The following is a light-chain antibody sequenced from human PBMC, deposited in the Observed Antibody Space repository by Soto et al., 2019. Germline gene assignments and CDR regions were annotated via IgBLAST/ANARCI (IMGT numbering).Light chain of an antibody. Sequence: EIPMTQSASTLCASVGDAVTVXCRASQSFGGRLDWYQQTTGRAPKHLNYDACNLKGGVTSRFRGSGCGKDFILTISRLQPEDIATYECQQYENLPTFGQGTRLEIK. J-gene: IGKJ5*01. V-gene: IGKV1-33*01. CDR3: QQYENLPT. CDR2: DAC. CDR1: QSFGGR.